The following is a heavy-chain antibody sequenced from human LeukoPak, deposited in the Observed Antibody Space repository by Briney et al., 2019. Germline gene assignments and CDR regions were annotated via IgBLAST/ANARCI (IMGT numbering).Heavy chain of an antibody. CDR3: ASKATLGYCSSTSCYRGRTWFDP. V-gene: IGHV4-34*01. J-gene: IGHJ5*02. Sequence: SETLSLTCAVYGGSFSGYYWSWIRQPPGKGLEWIGEINHSGSTNYNPSLKSRVTISVDTSKNQFSLKLSSVTAADTAVYYCASKATLGYCSSTSCYRGRTWFDPWGQGTLVTVSS. CDR2: INHSGST. CDR1: GGSFSGYY. D-gene: IGHD2-2*01.